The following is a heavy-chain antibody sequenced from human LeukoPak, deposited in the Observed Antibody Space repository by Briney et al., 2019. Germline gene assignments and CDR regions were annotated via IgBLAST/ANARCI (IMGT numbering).Heavy chain of an antibody. D-gene: IGHD3-9*01. CDR2: ISSSGSTI. Sequence: GGSLRLSCAASGFTFSDYYMSWIRQAPGKGLEWVSYISSSGSTIYYADSVKGRFTISRDNAKNSLYLQMNSLRAEDTAVYYCARERDVLRYFDLDYWGQGTLVTVSS. J-gene: IGHJ4*02. CDR3: ARERDVLRYFDLDY. CDR1: GFTFSDYY. V-gene: IGHV3-11*04.